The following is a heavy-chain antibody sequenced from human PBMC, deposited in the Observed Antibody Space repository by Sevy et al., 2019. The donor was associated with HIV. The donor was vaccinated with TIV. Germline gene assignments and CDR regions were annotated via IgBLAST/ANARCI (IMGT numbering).Heavy chain of an antibody. CDR3: AKDLGDPVAFDI. J-gene: IGHJ3*02. Sequence: GGSLRLSCAASGFTFSIYAMNWVRQAPGKGLEWVSGEAGSGGSTYHADSVKGRFTISRDDSKSTLYLQMNSLRAEDTAVYYCAKDLGDPVAFDIWGQGTIVTVSS. CDR2: EAGSGGST. D-gene: IGHD2-21*02. CDR1: GFTFSIYA. V-gene: IGHV3-23*01.